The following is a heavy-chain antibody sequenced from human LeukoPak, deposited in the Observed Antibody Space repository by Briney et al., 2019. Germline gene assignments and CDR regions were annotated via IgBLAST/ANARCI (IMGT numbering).Heavy chain of an antibody. D-gene: IGHD3-3*01. V-gene: IGHV4-59*08. CDR1: GGSISSNY. CDR2: IYYRGST. Sequence: SETLSLTCTVSGGSISSNYRSWVRQSPGKGLEWIGYIYYRGSTDYNPSLKSRVTISVDTSKSQFSLKLSSVTAADTAVYYCARQNYDEVNYYYYGLDVWGQGTTVTVSS. J-gene: IGHJ6*02. CDR3: ARQNYDEVNYYYYGLDV.